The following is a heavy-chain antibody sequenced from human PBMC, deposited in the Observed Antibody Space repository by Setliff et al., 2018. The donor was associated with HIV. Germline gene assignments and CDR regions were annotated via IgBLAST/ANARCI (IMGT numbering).Heavy chain of an antibody. J-gene: IGHJ4*02. D-gene: IGHD6-19*01. CDR3: ARDLYSGIAVAGTVGY. CDR1: GYTFTSYA. CDR2: INTNTGNP. V-gene: IGHV7-4-1*02. Sequence: VASVKVSCKASGYTFTSYAMNWVRQAPGQGLEWMGWINTNTGNPTYAQGFTGRFVFSVDTSVSTAYLQISSLKAEDTAVCYCARDLYSGIAVAGTVGYWGQGTLVTVSS.